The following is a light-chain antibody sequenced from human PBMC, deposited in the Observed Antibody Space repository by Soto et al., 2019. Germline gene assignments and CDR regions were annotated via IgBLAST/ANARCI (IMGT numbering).Light chain of an antibody. Sequence: IVLTQSPGTLSLSPGERATLSCRARQSVSSSYLAWYQQKPGQAPRLLIYGASSMATGIPDRFSGSGSGTDFTLTISRLEPEDFAVYYCQQYGSSPRKFGQGTKMEI. CDR3: QQYGSSPRK. J-gene: IGKJ1*01. V-gene: IGKV3-20*01. CDR2: GAS. CDR1: QSVSSSY.